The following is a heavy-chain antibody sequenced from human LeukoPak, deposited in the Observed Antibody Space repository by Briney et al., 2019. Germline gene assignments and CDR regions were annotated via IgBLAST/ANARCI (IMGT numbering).Heavy chain of an antibody. CDR3: AKDYVDGVSYCRYFDY. CDR1: GFTFDDYA. Sequence: GGSLRLSCAASGFTFDDYAMHWVRQAPGKGLEWVSGISWNSGSKGYADSVKGRFTISRDNAKNSLYLQMNSLRAEDTALYYCAKDYVDGVSYCRYFDYWGQGTLVTVSS. CDR2: ISWNSGSK. V-gene: IGHV3-9*01. J-gene: IGHJ4*02. D-gene: IGHD1-26*01.